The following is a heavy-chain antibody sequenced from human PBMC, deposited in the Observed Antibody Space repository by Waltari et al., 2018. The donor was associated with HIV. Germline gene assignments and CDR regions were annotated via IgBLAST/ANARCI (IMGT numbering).Heavy chain of an antibody. Sequence: QLVESGGGVVQPGGSLRLSCAASRFTFSSYGMHWVRQAPGKGLEWVAFIRYDGSDKYYGDSVKGRFTISRDNSKNTLYLQMNSLRPEDTAVYYCAKVDYYYDSSGYFYIDYWGQGVLVTVSS. CDR2: IRYDGSDK. J-gene: IGHJ4*02. CDR3: AKVDYYYDSSGYFYIDY. V-gene: IGHV3-30*02. D-gene: IGHD3-22*01. CDR1: RFTFSSYG.